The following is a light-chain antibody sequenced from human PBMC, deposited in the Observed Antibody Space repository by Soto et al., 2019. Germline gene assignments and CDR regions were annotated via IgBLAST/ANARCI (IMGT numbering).Light chain of an antibody. J-gene: IGKJ1*01. Sequence: DIQMTQSPSTLSGSVGDRVTITCRAMQTISSWLAWYQQKPGKAPKLLXYKASTLKSGVPSRFRGSGSGTEFTLTISSLQPDDFATYYCQHYNSYSEAFGQGTKVDIK. V-gene: IGKV1-5*03. CDR1: QTISSW. CDR3: QHYNSYSEA. CDR2: KAS.